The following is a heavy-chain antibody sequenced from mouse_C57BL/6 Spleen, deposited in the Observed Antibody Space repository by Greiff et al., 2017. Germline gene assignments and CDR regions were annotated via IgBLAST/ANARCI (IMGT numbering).Heavy chain of an antibody. CDR3: ARVGNYGFAY. Sequence: EVQLQQSGPELVKPGASVKISCKASGYTFTDYYMNWVKQSHGKSLEWIGDINPNNGGTSYNQKFKGKATLTVDKSSSTAYMELRSLTSEDSAVYYCARVGNYGFAYWGQGTLVTVSA. CDR1: GYTFTDYY. D-gene: IGHD2-1*01. J-gene: IGHJ3*01. CDR2: INPNNGGT. V-gene: IGHV1-26*01.